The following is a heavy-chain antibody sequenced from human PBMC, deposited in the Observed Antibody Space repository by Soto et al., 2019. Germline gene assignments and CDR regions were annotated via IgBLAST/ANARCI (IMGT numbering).Heavy chain of an antibody. Sequence: SETLCLRYTVSHGSILHHRFCRTWIRKPPGKGLEWIGYISHSGLTKYNPSLESRVTISVDSSNNQFSLKLKSVTAADTAVYYCAREFSSAHINYSAFWGQGTLVTVSS. V-gene: IGHV4-59*01. CDR1: HGSILHHRFC. CDR3: AREFSSAHINYSAF. J-gene: IGHJ4*02. D-gene: IGHD1-26*01. CDR2: ISHSGLT.